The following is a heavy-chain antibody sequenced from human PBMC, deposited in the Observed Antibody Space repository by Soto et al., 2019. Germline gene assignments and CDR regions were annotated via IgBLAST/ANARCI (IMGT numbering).Heavy chain of an antibody. Sequence: ASVKVSCKASGYTYAIYYIHWVRQAPGQGLEWMGIIDPSGGTANYAQNFQGRVTMTRDTSTSTVYMELSSLTSEDTAVYYCSRLLVPYCGGDCYSGLDYWGQGTVVTVSS. CDR3: SRLLVPYCGGDCYSGLDY. D-gene: IGHD2-21*02. V-gene: IGHV1-46*01. CDR2: IDPSGGTA. CDR1: GYTYAIYY. J-gene: IGHJ4*02.